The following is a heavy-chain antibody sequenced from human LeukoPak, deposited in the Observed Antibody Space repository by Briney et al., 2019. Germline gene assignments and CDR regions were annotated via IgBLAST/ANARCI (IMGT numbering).Heavy chain of an antibody. CDR3: ARGGERWLQSLTNNFDY. J-gene: IGHJ4*02. V-gene: IGHV3-30*04. CDR1: GFTFSSYA. Sequence: GGSLRLSCAASGFTFSSYAMHWVRQAPGKGLEWVAVISYDGSNKYYADSVKGRFTISRDNSKNTLYLQMNSLRAEDAAVYYCARGGERWLQSLTNNFDYWGQGTLVTVSS. CDR2: ISYDGSNK. D-gene: IGHD5-24*01.